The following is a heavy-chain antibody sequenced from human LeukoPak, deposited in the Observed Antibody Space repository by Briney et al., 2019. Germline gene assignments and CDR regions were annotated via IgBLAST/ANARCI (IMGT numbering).Heavy chain of an antibody. Sequence: PGGSLRLSRAASGFTFSSYSMSWVRQAPGKGLEWVSSISSSSSYIYYADSVKGRFTISRDNAKNSLYLQMNSLRAEDTAVYYCARDYMVRGVIGYWGQGTLVTVSS. CDR2: ISSSSSYI. CDR1: GFTFSSYS. J-gene: IGHJ4*02. D-gene: IGHD3-10*01. CDR3: ARDYMVRGVIGY. V-gene: IGHV3-21*01.